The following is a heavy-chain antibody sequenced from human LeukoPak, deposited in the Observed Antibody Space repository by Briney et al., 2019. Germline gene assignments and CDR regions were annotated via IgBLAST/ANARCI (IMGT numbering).Heavy chain of an antibody. Sequence: GGSLRLSCAASGFTFSSYAMSWVRQAPGKGLEWVSAISGSGDNTYYADSVKGRFTISRDNSKNTLYLQMNSLRAEDTAVYYCAKSPPYSIGWQIFDYWAREPWSPSPQ. CDR1: GFTFSSYA. D-gene: IGHD6-19*01. CDR3: AKSPPYSIGWQIFDY. V-gene: IGHV3-23*01. J-gene: IGHJ4*02. CDR2: ISGSGDNT.